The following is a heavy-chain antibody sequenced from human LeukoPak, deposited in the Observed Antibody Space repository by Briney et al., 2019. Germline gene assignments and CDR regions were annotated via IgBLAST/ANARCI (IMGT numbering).Heavy chain of an antibody. Sequence: ASVKVSCKASGYTFTSYGISWVRQAPGQGLEGMGWISAYNGNTNYAQKLQGRVTMTTDTSTSTAYMELRSLRSDDTAVYYCARVILMGEENQLPLDYWGQGTLVTVSS. D-gene: IGHD2-2*01. CDR3: ARVILMGEENQLPLDY. V-gene: IGHV1-18*01. J-gene: IGHJ4*02. CDR1: GYTFTSYG. CDR2: ISAYNGNT.